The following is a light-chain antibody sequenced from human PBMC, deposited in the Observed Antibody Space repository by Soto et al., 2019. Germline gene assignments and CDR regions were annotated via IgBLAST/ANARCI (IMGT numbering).Light chain of an antibody. CDR1: SSDVGSYNL. CDR2: EGS. CDR3: CSSAGSSTVV. Sequence: QSALTQPASVSGSPGQSITISCTGTSSDVGSYNLVSWYQQHPGKAPKLMIYEGSKRPSGVSNRFSGSKSGNTASLTISGLQAEDEADYYCCSSAGSSTVVFGGGTKLPVL. V-gene: IGLV2-23*01. J-gene: IGLJ2*01.